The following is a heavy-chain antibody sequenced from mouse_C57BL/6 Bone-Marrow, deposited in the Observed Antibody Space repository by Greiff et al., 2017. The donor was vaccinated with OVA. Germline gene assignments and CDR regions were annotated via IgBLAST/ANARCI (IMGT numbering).Heavy chain of an antibody. CDR1: GYTFTSYG. Sequence: VKLMESGAELARPGASVKLSCKASGYTFTSYGISWVKQRTGQGLEWIGEIYPRSGNTYYNEKFKGKATLTADKSSSTAYMELRSLTSEDSAVYFCARRQLRLPYYFDYWGQGTTLTVSS. V-gene: IGHV1-81*01. J-gene: IGHJ2*01. CDR2: IYPRSGNT. D-gene: IGHD3-2*02. CDR3: ARRQLRLPYYFDY.